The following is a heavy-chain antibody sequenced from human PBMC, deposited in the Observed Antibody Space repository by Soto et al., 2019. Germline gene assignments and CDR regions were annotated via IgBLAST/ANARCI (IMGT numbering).Heavy chain of an antibody. CDR2: IYHSGST. D-gene: IGHD2-21*01. CDR1: GGSISSSNW. CDR3: ARESIVVPRAFDI. J-gene: IGHJ3*02. V-gene: IGHV4-4*02. Sequence: SETLSLTCAVSGGSISSSNWWSWVRQPPGKGLERIGEIYHSGSTNYNPSLKSRVTISVDKSKNQFSLKLSSVTAADTAVYYCARESIVVPRAFDIWGQGTMVTVSS.